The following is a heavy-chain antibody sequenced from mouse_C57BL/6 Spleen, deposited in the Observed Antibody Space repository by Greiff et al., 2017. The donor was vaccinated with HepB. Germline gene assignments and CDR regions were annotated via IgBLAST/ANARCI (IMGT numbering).Heavy chain of an antibody. CDR2: IHPNSGST. CDR1: GYTFTSYW. Sequence: QVQLQQPGAELVKPGASVKLSCKASGYTFTSYWMHWVKQRPGQGLEWIGMIHPNSGSTNYNEKFKSKATLTVDKSSSTAYMQLSSLTSEDSAVYYCARGITTVVAPHWYFDVWGTGTTVTVSS. D-gene: IGHD1-1*01. J-gene: IGHJ1*03. V-gene: IGHV1-64*01. CDR3: ARGITTVVAPHWYFDV.